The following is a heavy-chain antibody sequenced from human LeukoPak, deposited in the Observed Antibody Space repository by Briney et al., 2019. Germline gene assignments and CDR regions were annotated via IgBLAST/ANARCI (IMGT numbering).Heavy chain of an antibody. Sequence: GGSLRLSCAASGFTFSSYDMHWVRQATGKGLEWVSAIGTAGDTYYPGSVKGRFTISRENAKNSLYLQMNSLRAGDTAVYYCARRARSGDYYGSGSSYWYFDLWGRGTLVTVSS. V-gene: IGHV3-13*01. D-gene: IGHD3-10*01. CDR2: IGTAGDT. CDR3: ARRARSGDYYGSGSSYWYFDL. J-gene: IGHJ2*01. CDR1: GFTFSSYD.